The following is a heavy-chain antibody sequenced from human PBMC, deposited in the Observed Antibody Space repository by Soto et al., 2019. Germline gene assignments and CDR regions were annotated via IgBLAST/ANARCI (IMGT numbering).Heavy chain of an antibody. CDR2: IIPMLGIR. J-gene: IGHJ3*02. D-gene: IGHD2-21*01. V-gene: IGHV1-69*02. CDR3: TIGSWSGEVFDI. Sequence: QVLLVQSGAEVKKPGSSVKVSCKDSGGTFSTYSMFWVRQAPGQGLEWMGRIIPMLGIRNYAQRFQDRVTITADKSTATAHMELSSLRSEDTALYYCTIGSWSGEVFDIWGQGTMVTVSS. CDR1: GGTFSTYS.